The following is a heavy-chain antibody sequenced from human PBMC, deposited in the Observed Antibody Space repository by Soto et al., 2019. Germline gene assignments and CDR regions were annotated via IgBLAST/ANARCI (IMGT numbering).Heavy chain of an antibody. CDR2: IYPGNSNT. Sequence: GESLKISCQGSGYSFTNYWIGWVRQMPGTGLEGLGIIYPGNSNTRYSPSFEGQVTMSADKSINTAYLQWSSLRASDTAIYFCARPSDVGLASSFEYWGQGTQVTVSS. CDR1: GYSFTNYW. V-gene: IGHV5-51*01. J-gene: IGHJ4*02. CDR3: ARPSDVGLASSFEY.